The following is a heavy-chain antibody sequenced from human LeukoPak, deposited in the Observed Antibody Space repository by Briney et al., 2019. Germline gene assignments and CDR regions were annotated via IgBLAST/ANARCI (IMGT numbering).Heavy chain of an antibody. CDR1: SDSISSYN. CDR2: IHYSGYT. Sequence: PSETLSLTCAVSSDSISSYNWSWIPQPPGKGLEWIGFIHYSGYTNYNPSLKSRVTISLDTSKNHFSLKLSSVTAADTAVYYCARDRSGYFDSSGYYVGYFDLWGRGTLVTVSS. D-gene: IGHD3-22*01. J-gene: IGHJ2*01. CDR3: ARDRSGYFDSSGYYVGYFDL. V-gene: IGHV4-59*01.